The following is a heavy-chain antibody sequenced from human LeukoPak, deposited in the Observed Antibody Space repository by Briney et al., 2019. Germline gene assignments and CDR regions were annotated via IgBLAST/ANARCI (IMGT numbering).Heavy chain of an antibody. Sequence: GRSLRLSCTASGFTFGDYAMSWVRQAPGKGLEWVGFIRSKAYGWTTEYAASVKGRFTISRDDSKSIAYLQMNSLKTEDTAVYYCTRGSTRARIAAAGTVHWGQGTLVTVSS. CDR1: GFTFGDYA. D-gene: IGHD6-13*01. CDR2: IRSKAYGWTT. J-gene: IGHJ4*02. V-gene: IGHV3-49*04. CDR3: TRGSTRARIAAAGTVH.